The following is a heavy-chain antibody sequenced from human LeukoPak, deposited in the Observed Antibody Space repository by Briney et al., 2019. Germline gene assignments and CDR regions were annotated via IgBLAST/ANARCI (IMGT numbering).Heavy chain of an antibody. J-gene: IGHJ4*02. D-gene: IGHD3-22*01. CDR1: GFSVSTNY. V-gene: IGHV3-23*01. Sequence: GGSLRLSCAASGFSVSTNYMSWVRQAPGKGLEWVSAISGSGGSTYYADSVKGRFTISRDNSKNTLYLQMNSLRAEDTAVYYCAKDHRDTMIVVVTGFDYWGQGTLVTVSS. CDR3: AKDHRDTMIVVVTGFDY. CDR2: ISGSGGST.